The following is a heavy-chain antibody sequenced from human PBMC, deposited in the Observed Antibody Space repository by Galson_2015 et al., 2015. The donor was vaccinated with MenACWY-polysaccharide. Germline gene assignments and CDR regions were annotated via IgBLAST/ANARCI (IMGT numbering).Heavy chain of an antibody. CDR2: IKKDGSEK. J-gene: IGHJ5*02. V-gene: IGHV3-7*01. Sequence: SLRLSCAASGFTFSSYWMTWVRQAPGKGLEWVANIKKDGSEKYYVDSVKGRFTISRDNSKNSLYLQMHSLRAEDTAVYSCARYQGAAGTGLNWLDPWGQGTLVTVSS. D-gene: IGHD1-14*01. CDR3: ARYQGAAGTGLNWLDP. CDR1: GFTFSSYW.